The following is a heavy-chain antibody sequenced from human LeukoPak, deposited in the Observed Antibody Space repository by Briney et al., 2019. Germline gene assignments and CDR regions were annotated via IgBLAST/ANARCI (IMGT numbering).Heavy chain of an antibody. CDR1: GFTFSSYS. J-gene: IGHJ4*02. CDR3: ARDHDSSSCPYFDY. Sequence: PGGSLRLSCAASGFTFSSYSMNWVRQAPGKGLEWVSSINSSSGYIYYADSVKGRFTISRDNAKNSLYLQMNSLRAEDTAVYYCARDHDSSSCPYFDYWGQGTLVTVSS. D-gene: IGHD6-13*01. CDR2: INSSSGYI. V-gene: IGHV3-21*01.